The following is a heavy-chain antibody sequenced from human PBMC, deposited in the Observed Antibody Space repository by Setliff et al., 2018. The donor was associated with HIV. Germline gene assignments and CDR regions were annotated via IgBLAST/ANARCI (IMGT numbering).Heavy chain of an antibody. J-gene: IGHJ6*02. CDR3: ARTGGGYGSGPTGYYYGMDV. Sequence: SVKVSCKASGGTFSSYAISWVRQAPGQGLEWMGGIIPIFGTANYAQKFQGRVTITTDESTSTAYMELSSLRSEDTAVYYCARTGGGYGSGPTGYYYGMDVWGQGTTVTVSS. CDR1: GGTFSSYA. CDR2: IIPIFGTA. D-gene: IGHD3-10*01. V-gene: IGHV1-69*05.